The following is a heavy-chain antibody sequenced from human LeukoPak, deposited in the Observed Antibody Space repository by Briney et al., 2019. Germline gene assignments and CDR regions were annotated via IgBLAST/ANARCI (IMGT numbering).Heavy chain of an antibody. D-gene: IGHD3-22*01. V-gene: IGHV3-7*01. CDR1: GFTFSTYW. CDR3: ARDSSGYQ. J-gene: IGHJ4*02. CDR2: IKEDGSEK. Sequence: GGSLRLSCAASGFTFSTYWMSWVRQAPGKGLEWVANIKEDGSEKYYGDSVKGRFTISRDNVKNSLYLEMNSLRVEDTAVYYCARDSSGYQWGQGTLVTVSS.